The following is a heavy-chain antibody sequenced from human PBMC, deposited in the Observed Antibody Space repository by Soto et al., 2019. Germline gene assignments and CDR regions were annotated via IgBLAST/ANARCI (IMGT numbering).Heavy chain of an antibody. J-gene: IGHJ4*02. Sequence: GGSLRLSCAASGFTFSSYAMSWVRQAPGKGLEWVSAISNSGASTYYTDSVKGRFTISRDNSKNTLYLQMNSLRAEDTAVYYCARAPYSSGWYYYWGQGTLVTVSS. CDR3: ARAPYSSGWYYY. D-gene: IGHD6-19*01. CDR2: ISNSGAST. V-gene: IGHV3-23*01. CDR1: GFTFSSYA.